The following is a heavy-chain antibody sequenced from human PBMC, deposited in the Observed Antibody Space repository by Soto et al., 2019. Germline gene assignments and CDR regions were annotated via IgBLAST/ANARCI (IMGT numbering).Heavy chain of an antibody. D-gene: IGHD2-15*01. J-gene: IGHJ4*02. V-gene: IGHV1-8*01. CDR3: ARRPHCSGGICYYGLDN. Sequence: VASVKVFCKASGYTFTNSDINWVRQAPGQGLEWMGWMNPDSGHAAYAQKFQGRVTLTTSTSTSTVYMEMRSLGSEDTAVYYCARRPHCSGGICYYGLDNWGQGTLVTVSS. CDR2: MNPDSGHA. CDR1: GYTFTNSD.